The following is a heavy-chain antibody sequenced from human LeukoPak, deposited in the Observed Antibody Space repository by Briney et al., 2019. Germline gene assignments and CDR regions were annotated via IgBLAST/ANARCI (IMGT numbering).Heavy chain of an antibody. J-gene: IGHJ3*02. Sequence: GGSLRLSCAASGFTVSSNYMSWVRQAPRKGLEWVSVIYSGGGTYYADSAKGRFTVSRDNSKNTLYLQMNSLRAEDTAVYYCARDLGRYDSNQGPLDAFDIWGQGTMVTVSS. CDR3: ARDLGRYDSNQGPLDAFDI. D-gene: IGHD3-22*01. V-gene: IGHV3-53*01. CDR2: IYSGGGT. CDR1: GFTVSSNY.